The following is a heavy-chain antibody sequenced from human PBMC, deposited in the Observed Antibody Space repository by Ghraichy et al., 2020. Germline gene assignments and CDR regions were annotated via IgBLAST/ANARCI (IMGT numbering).Heavy chain of an antibody. CDR1: GFPFSYYT. CDR3: ASDRGEDSSRWYGVYYHYAMDV. V-gene: IGHV3-21*01. D-gene: IGHD3-22*01. CDR2: INSSTSEI. Sequence: GDSLNISCVASGFPFSYYTLNWVRQAPGKGLEWVASINSSTSEIYYADSVKGRFTISRDNAKNSLYLQMNSLRAEDTAVYYCASDRGEDSSRWYGVYYHYAMDVWGQGTTVTVS. J-gene: IGHJ6*02.